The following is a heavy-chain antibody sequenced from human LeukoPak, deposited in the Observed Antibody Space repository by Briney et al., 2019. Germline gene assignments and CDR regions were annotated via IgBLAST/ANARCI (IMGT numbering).Heavy chain of an antibody. J-gene: IGHJ4*02. D-gene: IGHD6-25*01. CDR2: IYYSGST. V-gene: IGHV4-59*12. Sequence: SETLSLTCTVSGGSISSYYWAWIRQPPGKGLEWIGYIYYSGSTNYNPSLKSRVTISVDTSKNQFSLKLSSVTAADTAVYYCASCLSSGVGKDWGQGTLVTVSS. CDR3: ASCLSSGVGKD. CDR1: GGSISSYY.